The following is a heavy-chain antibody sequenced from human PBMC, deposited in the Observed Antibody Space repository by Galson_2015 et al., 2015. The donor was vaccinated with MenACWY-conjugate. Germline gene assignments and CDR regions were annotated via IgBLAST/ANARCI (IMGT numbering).Heavy chain of an antibody. CDR3: AKGGLWYSSGWYSNYYYYGMDV. CDR2: ISYDGSNK. J-gene: IGHJ6*02. V-gene: IGHV3-30*18. CDR1: GFTFSSYG. D-gene: IGHD6-19*01. Sequence: SLRLSCAASGFTFSSYGMHWVRQAPGKGLEWVAVISYDGSNKYYADSVKGRFTISRDNSKNTLYLQMNSLRAEGTAVYYCAKGGLWYSSGWYSNYYYYGMDVWGQGTTVTVSS.